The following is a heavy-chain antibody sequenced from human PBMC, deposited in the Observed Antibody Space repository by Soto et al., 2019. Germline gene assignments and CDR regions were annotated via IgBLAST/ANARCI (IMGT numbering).Heavy chain of an antibody. CDR1: GGSISGGVGGLYY. D-gene: IGHD4-17*01. V-gene: IGHV4-30-4*01. CDR3: AREVIPLTTDWYFDL. Sequence: QLQLRESGPGLVKPSETLSLTCTVSGGSISGGVGGLYYWSWIRQPPGKGLEWIGYIYDSGRTYYNPSLNSRVTISVDTSKNQFALRLSSVTAADTAVYYCAREVIPLTTDWYFDLWGRGTLVTVSS. CDR2: IYDSGRT. J-gene: IGHJ2*01.